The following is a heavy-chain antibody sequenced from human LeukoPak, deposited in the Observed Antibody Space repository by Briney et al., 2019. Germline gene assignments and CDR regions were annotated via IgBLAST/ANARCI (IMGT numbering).Heavy chain of an antibody. D-gene: IGHD3-22*01. J-gene: IGHJ4*02. CDR3: ARMDESAAITMIVDS. Sequence: PSETLSLTCTVSGGSISSSTYYWGWIRQPPGKGLEWIGSIDYSGSTYYNPSLNSRVTISVDTSKNQFSLKLSSVTAADTAVYYCARMDESAAITMIVDSWGQGTLVTVSS. V-gene: IGHV4-39*01. CDR1: GGSISSSTYY. CDR2: IDYSGST.